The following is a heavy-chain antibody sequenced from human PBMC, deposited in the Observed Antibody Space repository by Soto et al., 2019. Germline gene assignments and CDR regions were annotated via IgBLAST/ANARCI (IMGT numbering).Heavy chain of an antibody. V-gene: IGHV3-30*18. D-gene: IGHD5-12*01. CDR1: GFTFSSYG. CDR2: ISYDGSNK. Sequence: ESGGGVVPPGRSLRLSCAASGFTFSSYGMHWVRQAPGKGLEWVAVISYDGSNKYYADSVKGRFTISRDNSKNTLYLQMNSLRAEDTAVYYCAKGRDGYNYASFDYWGQGTLVTVSS. J-gene: IGHJ4*02. CDR3: AKGRDGYNYASFDY.